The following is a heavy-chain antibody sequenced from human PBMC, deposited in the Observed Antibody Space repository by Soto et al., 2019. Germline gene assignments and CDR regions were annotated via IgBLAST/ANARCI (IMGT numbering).Heavy chain of an antibody. CDR1: GFTFSTYW. D-gene: IGHD3-22*01. Sequence: GGSLRLTCAASGFTFSTYWMSWVRQAPGKGLEWVANIKQDGSEKYYVDSVKGRSTISRDNAKNSLYLQMNSLRAEDTAVYYCARDRYYDSSGYSYYHYGMDVWGQGTTVTVSS. CDR3: ARDRYYDSSGYSYYHYGMDV. J-gene: IGHJ6*02. V-gene: IGHV3-7*03. CDR2: IKQDGSEK.